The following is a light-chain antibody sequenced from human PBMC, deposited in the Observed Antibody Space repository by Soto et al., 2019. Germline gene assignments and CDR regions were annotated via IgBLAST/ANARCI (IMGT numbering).Light chain of an antibody. CDR3: QQGNSFPPT. V-gene: IGKV1-12*01. CDR2: AAS. CDR1: QGISSW. J-gene: IGKJ4*01. Sequence: DIQMTQSPSSVSASVGDRVTITCRASQGISSWLAWYQQNTGKAPTLLIYAASSLQSGVPSRFSGRGSGTDLTPTIRSLQPEDFATYYCQQGNSFPPTFGGGTKVEIK.